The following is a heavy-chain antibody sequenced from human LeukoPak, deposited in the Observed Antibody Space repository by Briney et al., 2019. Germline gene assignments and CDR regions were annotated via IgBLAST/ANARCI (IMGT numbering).Heavy chain of an antibody. J-gene: IGHJ6*02. CDR2: IIPILGIA. CDR3: ASPIVVVPAAMPDTYYYGMDV. CDR1: GGTFSSYA. D-gene: IGHD2-2*01. Sequence: SVKVSCKASGGTFSSYAISWVRQAPGQGLEWMGRIIPILGIANYAQKFQGRVTITADKSTSTPYMELSSLRPEDTAVYYCASPIVVVPAAMPDTYYYGMDVWGQGTTVTVSS. V-gene: IGHV1-69*04.